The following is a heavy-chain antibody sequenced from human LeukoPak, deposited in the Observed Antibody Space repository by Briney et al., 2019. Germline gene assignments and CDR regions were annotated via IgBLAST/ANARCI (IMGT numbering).Heavy chain of an antibody. CDR2: ISPIFGTA. CDR1: GGTFSSYA. D-gene: IGHD5-18*01. Sequence: SVKVSCKASGGTFSSYAISWVRQAPGQGLEWMGRISPIFGTANYAKNFQGRVTITTDESTTTAYMQLSSLRSEDTAVYYCPRAVDTAMVLFAFDLWGQGTMVTVSS. CDR3: PRAVDTAMVLFAFDL. J-gene: IGHJ3*01. V-gene: IGHV1-69*05.